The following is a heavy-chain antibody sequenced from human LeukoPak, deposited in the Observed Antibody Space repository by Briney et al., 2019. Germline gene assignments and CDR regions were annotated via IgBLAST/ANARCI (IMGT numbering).Heavy chain of an antibody. CDR1: GFTFSSYA. D-gene: IGHD3-3*01. J-gene: IGHJ6*03. CDR2: ISYDGSNK. Sequence: QPGRSLRLSCAASGFTFSSYAMHWVRQAPGKGLEWVAVISYDGSNKYYADSVKGRFTISRDNSKNTLYLQMNSLRAEDTAVYYCARDSYYDFWSGYYPIFYYYYHMDVWGKGTTVTVSS. CDR3: ARDSYYDFWSGYYPIFYYYYHMDV. V-gene: IGHV3-30*14.